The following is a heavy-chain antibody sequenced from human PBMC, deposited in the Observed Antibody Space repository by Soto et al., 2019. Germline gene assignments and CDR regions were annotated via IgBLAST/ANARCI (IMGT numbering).Heavy chain of an antibody. D-gene: IGHD3-22*01. Sequence: EVQVEESGGGLVQPGGSLRLSCAASGFTVNNNYMSWVRQAPGKGLEWVSAIYTAGNTYYADSVKGRFIISRHNSKNMLSLQMNNLRVEDTAMYYCARLGDTSGSYLPHWYFDLWGRGTLVTVSS. CDR2: IYTAGNT. CDR1: GFTVNNNY. CDR3: ARLGDTSGSYLPHWYFDL. V-gene: IGHV3-53*04. J-gene: IGHJ2*01.